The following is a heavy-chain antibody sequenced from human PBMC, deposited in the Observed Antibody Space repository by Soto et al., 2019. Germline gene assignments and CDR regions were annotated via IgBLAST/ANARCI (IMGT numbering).Heavy chain of an antibody. CDR1: GFNVIGPS. Sequence: PGGSLRLSCAASGFNVIGPSIHWVRQAPGKGLEWVAVISHDGDTKSYADSVKGRFNISRDNSKNTVFLQIHRLTVEDTAVYYCTNLNNVVESGAGDSWGQGTLVTVSS. CDR3: TNLNNVVESGAGDS. V-gene: IGHV3-30-3*01. D-gene: IGHD3-10*01. CDR2: ISHDGDTK. J-gene: IGHJ4*02.